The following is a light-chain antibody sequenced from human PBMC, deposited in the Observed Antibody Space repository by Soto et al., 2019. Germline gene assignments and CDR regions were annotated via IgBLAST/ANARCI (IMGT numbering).Light chain of an antibody. CDR2: GAS. CDR1: QSVTSNY. CDR3: QQYGSSGT. V-gene: IGKV3-20*01. J-gene: IGKJ1*01. Sequence: ERVMTQSPATLSVSPGERATLSCRASQSVTSNYLAWYQQKPGQAPRLLIYGASSRATGIPDRFSGSGSGTDFTLTISRLEPEDFAVYYCQQYGSSGTFGQGTTVDIK.